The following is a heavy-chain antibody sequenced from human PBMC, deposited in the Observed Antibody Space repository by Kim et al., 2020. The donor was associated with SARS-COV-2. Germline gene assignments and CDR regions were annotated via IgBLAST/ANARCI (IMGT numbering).Heavy chain of an antibody. CDR3: AREILVTAIGGLGPATTPLFDS. J-gene: IGHJ4*02. CDR2: ISGTSSTI. D-gene: IGHD2-21*02. V-gene: IGHV3-11*01. CDR1: GFIFRDHF. Sequence: GGSLRLSCAASGFIFRDHFMSWVRQTPGKGLEWISYISGTSSTIYYADSVKGRFAVSRYNAENSLYLQMNSLRVDDTAIYYCAREILVTAIGGLGPATTPLFDSWGQGILVTVSS.